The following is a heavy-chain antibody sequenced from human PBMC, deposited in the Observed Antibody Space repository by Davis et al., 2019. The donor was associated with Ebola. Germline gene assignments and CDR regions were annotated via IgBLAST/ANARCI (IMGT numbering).Heavy chain of an antibody. CDR1: GYTFTNYG. J-gene: IGHJ6*02. D-gene: IGHD3-22*01. Sequence: ASVKVSCKASGYTFTNYGITWVRQAPGQGLEWMGWINPHNGNTNYAQNVQGRVTMTIDTSTSTAYMELSRLRSDDTAVYYCARGGITMVVVPLDYNFYAMDVWGQGTTVTVSS. CDR3: ARGGITMVVVPLDYNFYAMDV. V-gene: IGHV1-18*04. CDR2: INPHNGNT.